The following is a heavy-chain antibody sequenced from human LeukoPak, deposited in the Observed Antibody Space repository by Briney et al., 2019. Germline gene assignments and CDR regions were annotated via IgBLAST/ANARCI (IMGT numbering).Heavy chain of an antibody. CDR3: AREGDSWSGYTNWFDH. D-gene: IGHD3-3*01. Sequence: PSETLSLTCTVSGGSLSSYYWSWIRQPPGKGPECIGYIYYSGSTNYNPSLTSRVTISVDTSKNQFSLKLSSVTAADTAVYYCAREGDSWSGYTNWFDHWGQGTLVTVSS. J-gene: IGHJ5*02. CDR2: IYYSGST. CDR1: GGSLSSYY. V-gene: IGHV4-59*01.